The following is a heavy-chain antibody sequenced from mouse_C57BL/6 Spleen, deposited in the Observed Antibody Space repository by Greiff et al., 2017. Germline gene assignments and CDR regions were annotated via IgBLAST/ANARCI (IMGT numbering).Heavy chain of an antibody. CDR3: ARANSYAKDY. CDR1: GYTFTSYG. D-gene: IGHD5-2*01. Sequence: VQLQQPGAELVLPGASVKLSCKASGYTFTSYGMHWVKQRPGQGFEWFGEIDPSDSYTNYHQKCKGKSTLTVDKSSSTAYMQLSTLTSEVSAVYYCARANSYAKDYWGQGASVTV. J-gene: IGHJ4*01. V-gene: IGHV1-69*01. CDR2: IDPSDSYT.